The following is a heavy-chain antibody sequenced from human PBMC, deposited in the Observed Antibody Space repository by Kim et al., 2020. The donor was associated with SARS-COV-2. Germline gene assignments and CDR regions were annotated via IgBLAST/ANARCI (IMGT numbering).Heavy chain of an antibody. CDR3: ARDSLRGVIITNQYNWFDP. CDR1: GYTFTSYG. J-gene: IGHJ5*02. V-gene: IGHV1-18*01. D-gene: IGHD3-10*01. Sequence: ASVKVSCKASGYTFTSYGISWVRQAPGQGLEWMGWISAYNGNTNYAQKLQGRVTMTTDTSTSTAYMELRSLRSDDTAVYYCARDSLRGVIITNQYNWFDPWGQGTLVTVSS. CDR2: ISAYNGNT.